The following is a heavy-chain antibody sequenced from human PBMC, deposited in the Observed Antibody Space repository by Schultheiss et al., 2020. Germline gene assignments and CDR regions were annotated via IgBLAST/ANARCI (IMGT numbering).Heavy chain of an antibody. V-gene: IGHV1-69*04. J-gene: IGHJ5*02. CDR1: GGTFSSYT. D-gene: IGHD2-8*01. CDR3: ARDCTNGVCIGIDP. CDR2: IIPILGIA. Sequence: SVKVSCKASGGTFSSYTISWVRQAPGQGLEWMGRIIPILGIANYAQKFQGRVTITADKSTSTAYMELSSLRSEDTAVYYCARDCTNGVCIGIDPWGQGTLVNVYS.